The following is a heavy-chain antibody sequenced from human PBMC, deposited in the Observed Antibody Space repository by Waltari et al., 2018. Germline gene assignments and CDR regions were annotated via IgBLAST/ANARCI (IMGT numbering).Heavy chain of an antibody. J-gene: IGHJ4*02. CDR1: GFTFSCLW. CDR2: INGDGSEK. Sequence: EVQLVESGGGLVQPGGSLRVSCAASGFTFSCLWMTWVRQAPGKGLEWVANINGDGSEKYYVDSVKARFTISRDNAKNSLYLQMDSLRAEDTAVYYCARADYGGTADFDYWGQGTLVTVSS. D-gene: IGHD4-17*01. CDR3: ARADYGGTADFDY. V-gene: IGHV3-7*04.